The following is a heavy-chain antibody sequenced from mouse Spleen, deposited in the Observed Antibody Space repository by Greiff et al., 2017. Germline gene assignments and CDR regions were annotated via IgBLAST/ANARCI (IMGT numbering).Heavy chain of an antibody. J-gene: IGHJ2*01. D-gene: IGHD3-1*01. Sequence: EVMLVESGGGLVKPGGSLKLSCAASGFTFSSYAMSWVRQTPEKRLEWVATISSGGSYTYYPDSVKGRFTISRDNAKNTLYLQMSSLRSEDTAMYYCARQGGSDYFDYWGQGTTLTVSS. V-gene: IGHV5-9-1*01. CDR2: ISSGGSYT. CDR3: ARQGGSDYFDY. CDR1: GFTFSSYA.